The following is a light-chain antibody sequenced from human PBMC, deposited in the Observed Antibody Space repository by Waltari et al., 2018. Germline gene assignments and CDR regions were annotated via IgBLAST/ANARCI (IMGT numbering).Light chain of an antibody. CDR1: SSDVGGYNY. J-gene: IGLJ2*01. V-gene: IGLV2-14*01. CDR2: DVS. CDR3: SSYTSSNTVI. Sequence: QSALTQPASVSGSPGQSITISCTGTSSDVGGYNYVSWYQQYPGKVPKLMIYDVSKWPSGVSHRFSGSKSGNTASLTISGLQAEDEADYYCSSYTSSNTVIFGGGTKLTVL.